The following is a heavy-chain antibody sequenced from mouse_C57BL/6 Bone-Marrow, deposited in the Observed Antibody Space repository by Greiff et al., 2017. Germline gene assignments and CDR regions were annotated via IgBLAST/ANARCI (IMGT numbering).Heavy chain of an antibody. Sequence: QVQLQQSGAELAKPGASVKLSCKASGYTFTSYWMHWVKQRPGQGLEWIGYINPSSGYTKYNQKFKDKDTLTADKSSSTAYMQLSSLTYEDSAVYYCARVEFAYWGQGTLVTVSA. CDR3: ARVEFAY. J-gene: IGHJ3*01. CDR1: GYTFTSYW. V-gene: IGHV1-7*01. CDR2: INPSSGYT.